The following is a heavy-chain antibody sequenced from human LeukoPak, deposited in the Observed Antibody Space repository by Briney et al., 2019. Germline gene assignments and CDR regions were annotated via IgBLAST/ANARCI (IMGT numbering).Heavy chain of an antibody. CDR2: IYPDDSDT. V-gene: IGHV5-51*01. D-gene: IGHD3-10*01. CDR1: GYSFTSYW. CDR3: ARHITMVRGVIHSPPFDYYYYMDV. J-gene: IGHJ6*03. Sequence: GESLKISCKGSGYSFTSYWIGWVRQMPGKGLEWMGIIYPDDSDTRYSPSFQGQVTISADKSISTAYLQWSSLKASDTAMYYCARHITMVRGVIHSPPFDYYYYMDVWGKGTTVTISS.